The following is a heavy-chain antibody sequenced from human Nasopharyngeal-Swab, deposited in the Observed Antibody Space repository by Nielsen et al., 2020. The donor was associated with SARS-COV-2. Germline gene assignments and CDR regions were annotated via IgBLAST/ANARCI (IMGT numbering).Heavy chain of an antibody. CDR2: IYPGDSDT. D-gene: IGHD2-2*01. J-gene: IGHJ4*02. CDR3: ARPVVPAATFPYY. V-gene: IGHV5-51*01. Sequence: VRQAPGKGLEWMGIIYPGDSDTRYSPSFQGQVTISADKSISTAYLQWSGLKASDTAMYYCARPVVPAATFPYYWGQGTLVTVSS.